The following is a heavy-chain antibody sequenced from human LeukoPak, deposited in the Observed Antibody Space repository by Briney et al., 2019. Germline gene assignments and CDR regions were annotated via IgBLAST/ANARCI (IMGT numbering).Heavy chain of an antibody. CDR3: ARDYCSRPSCSFRSFDR. V-gene: IGHV3-66*01. J-gene: IGHJ5*02. CDR1: GFNVCINF. Sequence: GGSLRLSCAPSGFNVCINFMSWVRHAPGKRLEWGSDIYRGGNTHYAAPLKSRFTISRDNSKNTLYLEMNSLIAEDTAVYYCARDYCSRPSCSFRSFDRLGQGALVTVCS. CDR2: IYRGGNT. D-gene: IGHD2-2*01.